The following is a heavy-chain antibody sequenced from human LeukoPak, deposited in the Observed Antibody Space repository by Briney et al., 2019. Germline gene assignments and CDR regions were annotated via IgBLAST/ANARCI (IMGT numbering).Heavy chain of an antibody. Sequence: GGSLRLSCAASGFTFSNCWMSWVRQAPGKGLERVANIERDGSEKYYVDSVKGRFTISTDNAKNSLFLQMNSLRAEDTAVYYCATALTRGWDNWGQGTLVTVSS. V-gene: IGHV3-7*01. CDR3: ATALTRGWDN. CDR2: IERDGSEK. CDR1: GFTFSNCW. D-gene: IGHD6-19*01. J-gene: IGHJ4*02.